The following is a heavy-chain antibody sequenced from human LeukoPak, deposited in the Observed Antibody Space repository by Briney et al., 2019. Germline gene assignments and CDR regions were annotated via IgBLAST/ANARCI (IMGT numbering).Heavy chain of an antibody. CDR3: ARIATVTIPYYYGMDV. V-gene: IGHV4-59*08. CDR2: IYYSGST. D-gene: IGHD4-17*01. Sequence: KSSETLSLTCTVSGGSISSYYWSWIRQPPGKGLEWIGYIYYSGSTNYNPSLKSRVTISVDTSKNQFSLKLSSVTAADTAVYYCARIATVTIPYYYGMDVWGQGTTVTVSS. J-gene: IGHJ6*02. CDR1: GGSISSYY.